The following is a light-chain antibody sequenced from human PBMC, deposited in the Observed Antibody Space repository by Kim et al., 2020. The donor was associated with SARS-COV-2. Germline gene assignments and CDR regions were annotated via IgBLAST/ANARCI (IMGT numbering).Light chain of an antibody. CDR1: QSIDIL. CDR2: QAS. CDR3: QQYRSHWT. J-gene: IGKJ1*01. Sequence: SASVGDRFTITCRASQSIDILLAWYQQVPWKAPKLLIYQASSLESDGPSRFSGSGSGTEFTLTISSLQPDDFATYYCQQYRSHWTFGQGTKVDIK. V-gene: IGKV1-5*03.